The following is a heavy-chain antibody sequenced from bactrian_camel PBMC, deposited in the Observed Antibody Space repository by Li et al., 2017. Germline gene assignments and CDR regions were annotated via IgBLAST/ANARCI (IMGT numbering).Heavy chain of an antibody. CDR3: AATSYGLILSCSAALADFGY. D-gene: IGHD3*01. CDR2: IYTGGGCT. J-gene: IGHJ6*01. Sequence: HVQLVESGGGSVQAGGSLRLSCVVSGYIDRRTCVGWFRQAPGKEREAVAVIYTGGGCTYYADSVKGRFTISPDNAKNTVYLQMNSLKPEDTAMYYCAATSYGLILSCSAALADFGYWGQGTQVTVS. V-gene: IGHV3S54*01. CDR1: GYIDRRTC.